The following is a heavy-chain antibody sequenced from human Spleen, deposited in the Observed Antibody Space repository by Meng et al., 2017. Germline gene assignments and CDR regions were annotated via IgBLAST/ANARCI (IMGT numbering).Heavy chain of an antibody. CDR2: INTGDGDT. CDR1: GYSFTSYA. Sequence: ASVKVSCKASGYSFTSYAIHWLRQAPGQRLEWMGWINTGDGDTTYSQKFQGRVTITRDTSATTSYMELTSLRSEDTEMYYCARATKVNWFHPWGQGTLVTVSS. J-gene: IGHJ5*02. D-gene: IGHD3-10*01. CDR3: ARATKVNWFHP. V-gene: IGHV1-3*04.